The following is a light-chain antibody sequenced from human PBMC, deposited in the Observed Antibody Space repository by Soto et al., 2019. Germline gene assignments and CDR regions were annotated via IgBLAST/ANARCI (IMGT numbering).Light chain of an antibody. CDR3: SSYAGSNTYV. CDR2: NND. CDR1: NSNIGAGYD. J-gene: IGLJ1*01. V-gene: IGLV1-40*03. Sequence: QSVLTQPASVSGAPGQRVTISCTGSNSNIGAGYDVHWYQQLPGTAPKLLMSNNDNRPSGVPDRFSGSKSGASASLAITGLQAEDEADYYCSSYAGSNTYVFGTGTKLTVL.